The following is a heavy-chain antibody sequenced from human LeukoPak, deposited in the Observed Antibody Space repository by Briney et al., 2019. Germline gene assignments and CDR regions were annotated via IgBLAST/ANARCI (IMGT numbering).Heavy chain of an antibody. CDR2: TNPDGSEK. V-gene: IGHV3-7*01. J-gene: IGHJ4*02. CDR1: GFTFSSYA. Sequence: GGSLRLSCAASGFTFSSYAMSWVRQAPGKGLEWVANTNPDGSEKYYVDSVKGRFSISRDNANNLLYLQMSSLRAEDTAVYYCAKDQGYSYAMYYFDYWGQGTLVTVSS. CDR3: AKDQGYSYAMYYFDY. D-gene: IGHD5-18*01.